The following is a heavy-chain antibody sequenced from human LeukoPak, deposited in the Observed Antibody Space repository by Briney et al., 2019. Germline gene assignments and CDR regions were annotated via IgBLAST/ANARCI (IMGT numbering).Heavy chain of an antibody. CDR2: INHSGST. V-gene: IGHV4-34*01. D-gene: IGHD6-13*01. CDR1: GGSFSGYY. Sequence: NTSETLSLTCAVYGGSFSGYYWSWIRQPPGKGLEWIGEINHSGSTNYNPSLKSRVTISVDTSKNQFSLKLSSVTAADTAVYYCARVAAAGTWYYGMDVWGQGTTVTVSS. J-gene: IGHJ6*02. CDR3: ARVAAAGTWYYGMDV.